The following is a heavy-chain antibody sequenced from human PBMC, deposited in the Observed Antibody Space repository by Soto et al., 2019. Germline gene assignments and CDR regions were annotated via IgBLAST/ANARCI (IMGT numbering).Heavy chain of an antibody. V-gene: IGHV1-46*01. D-gene: IGHD2-2*01. CDR3: ARATFSSTSCPELVARDS. CDR1: GYTFTSYY. Sequence: ASVKVSCKASGYTFTSYYMHWVRQAPGQGLEWMGIINPSGGSTSYAQKFQGRVTMTGDTSTSTVYMELRNLRTDDTAVYYCARATFSSTSCPELVARDSWGQGTLVNVAS. J-gene: IGHJ3*02. CDR2: INPSGGST.